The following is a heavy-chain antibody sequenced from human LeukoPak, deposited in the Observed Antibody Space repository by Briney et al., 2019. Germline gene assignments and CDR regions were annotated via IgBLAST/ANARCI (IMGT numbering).Heavy chain of an antibody. CDR1: GGSISSDY. V-gene: IGHV4-59*01. CDR2: ISYSGTT. J-gene: IGHJ4*02. D-gene: IGHD5-12*01. Sequence: PSETLSLTCTVSGGSISSDYWNWIRQPPGKGLEWIGYISYSGTTNYNPSLKSRVTISVDTSKKQFSLKLTSATAADTAVYYCARGDDYKSTLFDYWGQGTLVTVSS. CDR3: ARGDDYKSTLFDY.